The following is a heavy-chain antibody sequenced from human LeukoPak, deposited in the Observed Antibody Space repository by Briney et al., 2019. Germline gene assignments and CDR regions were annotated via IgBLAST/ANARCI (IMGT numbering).Heavy chain of an antibody. D-gene: IGHD1-14*01. V-gene: IGHV1-69*05. CDR2: IVPVFRTT. Sequence: SVKVSCKASGGTFSRHDISWVREAPGQGLEWMGGIVPVFRTTTYAQKFQGRVTISTDESTSTAYMELRSLRSDDTAVYYCANTANPDAWFDPWGQGTLVTVSS. CDR1: GGTFSRHD. CDR3: ANTANPDAWFDP. J-gene: IGHJ5*02.